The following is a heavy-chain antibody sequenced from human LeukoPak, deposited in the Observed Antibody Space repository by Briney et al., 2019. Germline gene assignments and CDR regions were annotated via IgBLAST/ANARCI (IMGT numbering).Heavy chain of an antibody. CDR2: IYYSGST. J-gene: IGHJ4*02. V-gene: IGHV4-39*07. Sequence: SETLSLTCSVSGGSISSNSLYWGWIRQPPGKGLEWIGSIYYSGSTYYNPSLKSRVTISVDTSKNQFSLRLSSVIAADTAVYYCASEGRITIFGVRYWGQGTLVTVSS. CDR3: ASEGRITIFGVRY. D-gene: IGHD3-3*01. CDR1: GGSISSNSLY.